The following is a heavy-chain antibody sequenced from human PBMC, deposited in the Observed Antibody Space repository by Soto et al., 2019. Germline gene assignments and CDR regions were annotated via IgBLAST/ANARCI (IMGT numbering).Heavy chain of an antibody. V-gene: IGHV1-3*01. J-gene: IGHJ4*02. Sequence: QVQLVQSGAEVKKPGASVKVSCKASGYTFTSYAMHWVRQAPGQRLEWMGWINAGNGNTKYSQKFQGRVTITRDTSASTAYMELSSLRSEDTAVYYCAGASRITGTTLGYWGQGTLVTVSS. CDR1: GYTFTSYA. CDR3: AGASRITGTTLGY. CDR2: INAGNGNT. D-gene: IGHD1-7*01.